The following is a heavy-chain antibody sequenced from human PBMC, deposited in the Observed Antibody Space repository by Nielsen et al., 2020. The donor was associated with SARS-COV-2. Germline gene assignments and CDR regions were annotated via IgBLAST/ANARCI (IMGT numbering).Heavy chain of an antibody. D-gene: IGHD4-17*01. J-gene: IGHJ4*02. CDR3: ARDRTYGDYEVGDY. V-gene: IGHV3-7*01. Sequence: DSVKGRFTISRDNAKNSLYLQMNSLRAEDTAVYYCARDRTYGDYEVGDYWGQGTLVTVSS.